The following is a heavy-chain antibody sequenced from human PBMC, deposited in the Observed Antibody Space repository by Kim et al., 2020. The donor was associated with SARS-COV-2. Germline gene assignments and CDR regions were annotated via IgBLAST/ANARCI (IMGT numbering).Heavy chain of an antibody. CDR3: ARGKGSSWYKHLCDY. D-gene: IGHD6-13*01. V-gene: IGHV1-69*01. J-gene: IGHJ4*02. Sequence: QKFQGRVTITADESTSTAYMELSSLRSEDTAVYYCARGKGSSWYKHLCDYWGQGTLVTVSS.